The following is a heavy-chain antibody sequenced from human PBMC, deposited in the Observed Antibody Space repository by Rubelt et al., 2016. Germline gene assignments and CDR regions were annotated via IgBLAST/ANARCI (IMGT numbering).Heavy chain of an antibody. V-gene: IGHV3-11*01. CDR3: ARDPDSDEVTSGYTFDY. J-gene: IGHJ4*02. Sequence: YYADSVKGRFTIFRDNAKNSLYLQMNSLSAEDTAVYYCARDPDSDEVTSGYTFDYWGQGTLVTVSS. D-gene: IGHD1-1*01.